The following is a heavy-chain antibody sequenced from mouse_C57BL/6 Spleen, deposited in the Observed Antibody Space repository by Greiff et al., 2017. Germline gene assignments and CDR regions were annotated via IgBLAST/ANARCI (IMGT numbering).Heavy chain of an antibody. V-gene: IGHV1-80*01. J-gene: IGHJ4*01. Sequence: QVQLQQSGAELVKPGASVKISCKASGYAFSSYWMNWVKQRPGKGLAWIGQIYPGDGDTNYNGKFKGKATLTADKSSSTASMQRSRLPSEDSAVYFCAREGMDYWGQGTSVTVSS. CDR3: AREGMDY. CDR1: GYAFSSYW. CDR2: IYPGDGDT.